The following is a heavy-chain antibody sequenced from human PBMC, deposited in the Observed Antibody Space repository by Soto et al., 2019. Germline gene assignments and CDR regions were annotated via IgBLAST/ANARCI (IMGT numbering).Heavy chain of an antibody. CDR1: GFTFSSYA. D-gene: IGHD4-17*01. CDR3: ARATTVTTFDY. CDR2: ISYDGSNK. V-gene: IGHV3-30-3*01. Sequence: VQLVESGGGVVQPGRSLRLSCAASGFTFSSYAMHWVRQAPGKGLEWVAVISYDGSNKYYADSVKGRFTISRDNSKNTLYLQMNSLRAEDTAVYYCARATTVTTFDYWGQGTLVTVSS. J-gene: IGHJ4*02.